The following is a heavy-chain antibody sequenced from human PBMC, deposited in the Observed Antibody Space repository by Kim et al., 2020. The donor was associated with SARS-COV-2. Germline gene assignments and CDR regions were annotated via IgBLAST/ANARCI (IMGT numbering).Heavy chain of an antibody. CDR2: IYSGGST. V-gene: IGHV3-66*01. CDR3: ARGGYDFWSGYYNPPDY. CDR1: GFSVSSNY. D-gene: IGHD3-3*01. J-gene: IGHJ4*02. Sequence: GGSLRLSCATSGFSVSSNYMSWVRQAPGKGLEWVSVIYSGGSTYYADSVKGRFTISRDNSKNTLYLQMRSLRAEDTAVYYCARGGYDFWSGYYNPPDYWGQGTLVTVSS.